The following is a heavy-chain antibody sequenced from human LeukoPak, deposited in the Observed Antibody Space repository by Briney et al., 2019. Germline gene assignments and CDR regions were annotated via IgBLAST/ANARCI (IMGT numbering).Heavy chain of an antibody. CDR3: ARRARYYDILTGALDY. J-gene: IGHJ4*02. CDR1: GGSFSGYY. Sequence: SETLSLTCAVYGGSFSGYYWSWIRQPPGKGLEWIGEINHSGSTNYNPPLKSRVPISVVTSKNQFSLMLSSVTAADTVVYCCARRARYYDILTGALDYWGEGTLVTVSS. CDR2: INHSGST. V-gene: IGHV4-34*01. D-gene: IGHD3-9*01.